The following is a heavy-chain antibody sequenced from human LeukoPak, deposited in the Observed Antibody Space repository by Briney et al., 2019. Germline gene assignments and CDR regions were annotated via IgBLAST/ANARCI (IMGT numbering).Heavy chain of an antibody. J-gene: IGHJ3*02. Sequence: ASVKVSCKVSGYTLTELSMHWVRQAPGKGLEWMGGFDPEDGETIYAQKFQGRVTMTEDTSTDTAYMELSSLRSEDTAVYYCATDHLITMVRGVIPNNDAFDIWGQGTMVTVSS. CDR2: FDPEDGET. CDR3: ATDHLITMVRGVIPNNDAFDI. CDR1: GYTLTELS. V-gene: IGHV1-24*01. D-gene: IGHD3-10*01.